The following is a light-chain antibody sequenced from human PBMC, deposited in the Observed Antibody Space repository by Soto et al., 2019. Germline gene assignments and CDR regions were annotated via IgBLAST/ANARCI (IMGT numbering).Light chain of an antibody. J-gene: IGKJ1*01. CDR3: LQVNSFPRT. Sequence: DTQMTQSPSSLSASIGGRVTITCRASQGIGVRLAWFQQKPGKAPQYLIQSASTLASGVPSRFSGSDSGTDFILTINNLQPEDVATYYCLQVNSFPRTFGQGTKVDIK. CDR2: SAS. CDR1: QGIGVR. V-gene: IGKV1-12*01.